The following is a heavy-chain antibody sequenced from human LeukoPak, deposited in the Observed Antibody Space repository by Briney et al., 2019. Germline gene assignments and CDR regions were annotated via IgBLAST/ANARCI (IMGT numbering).Heavy chain of an antibody. CDR2: ISSNGGST. D-gene: IGHD3-10*01. Sequence: PGGSLRLSCSASGFTFSDYAMYWVRQPLGKGLEYISGISSNGGSTNYADSVKGRFTISRGNSKNTLYLQMASLRAEDTAVYYCVKETHGSGSYGDYWGQGTLVTVSS. CDR3: VKETHGSGSYGDY. V-gene: IGHV3-64D*06. J-gene: IGHJ4*02. CDR1: GFTFSDYA.